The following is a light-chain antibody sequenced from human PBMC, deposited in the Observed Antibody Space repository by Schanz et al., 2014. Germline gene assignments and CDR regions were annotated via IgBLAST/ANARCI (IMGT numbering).Light chain of an antibody. CDR3: SSYTSSTTLV. CDR2: DVS. V-gene: IGLV2-14*03. Sequence: QSALTQPRSVSGSPGQSVTISCTGTSNDIGGSSFVSWLQQYPGKAPKLMIYDVSNRPSGVSNRFSGSKSGNTASLTISGLQAEDEADYYCSSYTSSTTLVFGGGTKLTV. J-gene: IGLJ3*02. CDR1: SNDIGGSSF.